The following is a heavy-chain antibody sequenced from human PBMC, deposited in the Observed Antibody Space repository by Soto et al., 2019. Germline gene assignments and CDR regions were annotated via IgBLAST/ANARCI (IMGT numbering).Heavy chain of an antibody. CDR1: VSTATSNA. J-gene: IGHJ5*02. V-gene: IGHV3-23*01. Sequence: GGSRTLSCVLSVSTATSNAVSWDRPAPGKGLEWDSSISTKGTGTRYADSVKGRFTISRDTPKHPTCPQLDSLRAADTAGYVCARSVVSSTQFGPWGKGTLVTVSS. CDR2: ISTKGTGT. CDR3: ARSVVSSTQFGP. D-gene: IGHD6-13*01.